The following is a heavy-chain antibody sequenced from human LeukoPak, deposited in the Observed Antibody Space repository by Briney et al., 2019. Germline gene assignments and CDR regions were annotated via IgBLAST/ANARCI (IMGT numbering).Heavy chain of an antibody. V-gene: IGHV4-59*08. CDR3: AGHRPDSSGFMDFDH. J-gene: IGHJ4*02. CDR1: GGSISSYY. Sequence: PSEALSLTCTVSGGSISSYYWRWIQQPPGKGLEWIGYIYYSGSTNYNPSLKSRVTISVDTSKNQFSLKLTSMTAADSAVFYCAGHRPDSSGFMDFDHWGQGTLVTVSS. D-gene: IGHD3-22*01. CDR2: IYYSGST.